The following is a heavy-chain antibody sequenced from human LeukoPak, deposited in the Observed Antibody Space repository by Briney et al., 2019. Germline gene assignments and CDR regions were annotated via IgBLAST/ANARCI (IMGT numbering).Heavy chain of an antibody. Sequence: PSETLSLTCTVSGGSLSSSSYYWGWIRQPPWKGLEWIGSIYYSGSTYYNPSLKSRVTISVDTSKNQSSMKLSSVTAADTAVYYCARWASLVGDTTFDYWGQGALVTVSS. CDR1: GGSLSSSSYY. J-gene: IGHJ4*02. CDR3: ARWASLVGDTTFDY. D-gene: IGHD1-26*01. V-gene: IGHV4-39*07. CDR2: IYYSGST.